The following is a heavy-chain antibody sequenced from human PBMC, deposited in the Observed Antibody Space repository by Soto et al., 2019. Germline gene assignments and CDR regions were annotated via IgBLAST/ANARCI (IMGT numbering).Heavy chain of an antibody. Sequence: QVQLVQSGAEVKKPGASVKVSCKASGYTFTSYGISWVRQAPGQGLEWMGWISAYNGNTNYAQKLQGRVTMTTDTSTSTAYMELRSLRSDDTAVYYCARDVRFLEWLLSKPTYYYYGMDVWGQGTTVTVSS. CDR1: GYTFTSYG. V-gene: IGHV1-18*01. D-gene: IGHD3-3*01. CDR2: ISAYNGNT. J-gene: IGHJ6*02. CDR3: ARDVRFLEWLLSKPTYYYYGMDV.